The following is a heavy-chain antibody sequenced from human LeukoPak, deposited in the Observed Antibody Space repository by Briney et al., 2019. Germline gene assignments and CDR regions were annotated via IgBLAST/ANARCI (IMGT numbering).Heavy chain of an antibody. V-gene: IGHV3-23*01. D-gene: IGHD3-10*01. J-gene: IGHJ4*02. CDR3: AKNPMVRGVINRNYFDY. CDR2: ISGSGSST. Sequence: GGSLRLSCAASGFTFSSYAMSWVRRAPGEGLEWVSAISGSGSSTYYADSVKGRFTISRDNSKNTLYLQMNSLRAEDTAVYYCAKNPMVRGVINRNYFDYWGQGILVTVSS. CDR1: GFTFSSYA.